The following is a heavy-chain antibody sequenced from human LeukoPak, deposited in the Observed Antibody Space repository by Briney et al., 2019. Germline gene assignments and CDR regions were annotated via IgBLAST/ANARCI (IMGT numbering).Heavy chain of an antibody. CDR2: IIPIFGTA. J-gene: IGHJ4*02. CDR3: ARSSSSQQLVPRYFDY. V-gene: IGHV1-69*05. D-gene: IGHD6-13*01. Sequence: SVKVSCKASGGTFSSYAISWVRQAPGQGLEWMGRIIPIFGTANYEQKFQGRVTITTDESTSTAYMELSSLRSEDTAVYYCARSSSSQQLVPRYFDYWGQGTLVTVSS. CDR1: GGTFSSYA.